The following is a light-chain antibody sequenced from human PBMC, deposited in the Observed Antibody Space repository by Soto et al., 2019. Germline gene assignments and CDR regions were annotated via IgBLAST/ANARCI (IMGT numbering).Light chain of an antibody. CDR3: QQYHHWPTIP. CDR1: QSVSSSY. J-gene: IGKJ5*01. Sequence: EIVWTQSPCTLALSPGGRANLSCRASQSVSSSYLAWYQQKPGQPPRLLIYGASTRATDIPARFSGSGSGTEFTLTISSLQSEDFAAYYCQQYHHWPTIPFGQGTRLEIK. CDR2: GAS. V-gene: IGKV3-15*01.